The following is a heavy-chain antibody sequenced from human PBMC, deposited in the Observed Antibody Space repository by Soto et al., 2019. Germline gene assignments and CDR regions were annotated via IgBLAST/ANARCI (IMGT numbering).Heavy chain of an antibody. J-gene: IGHJ6*02. CDR3: AGVRGFYSGSERGGLGMDV. V-gene: IGHV3-48*02. CDR1: GFTFSSYS. CDR2: ISSSSSTI. Sequence: EVQLVESGGGLVQPGGSLRLSCAASGFTFSSYSMNWVRQAPGKGLEWVSYISSSSSTIYYADSVKGRFTISRDNAKNSLYLQMNSLRDEDTAVYYCAGVRGFYSGSERGGLGMDVWGQGTTVTVSS. D-gene: IGHD1-26*01.